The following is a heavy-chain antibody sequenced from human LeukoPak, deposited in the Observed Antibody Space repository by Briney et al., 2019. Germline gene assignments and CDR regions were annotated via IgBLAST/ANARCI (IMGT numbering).Heavy chain of an antibody. J-gene: IGHJ5*02. D-gene: IGHD2-2*01. V-gene: IGHV1-46*01. Sequence: ASVKVSCKASGYTFTNYFMHWVRQAPGRGLEWMGIINPITGTTTYAQKFQGRVTITRDTSASTAYMEVSSLRSEDTAVYYCARAPRGNSGYCSSTSCTDHRYNWFDPWGQGTLVTVSS. CDR3: ARAPRGNSGYCSSTSCTDHRYNWFDP. CDR1: GYTFTNYF. CDR2: INPITGTT.